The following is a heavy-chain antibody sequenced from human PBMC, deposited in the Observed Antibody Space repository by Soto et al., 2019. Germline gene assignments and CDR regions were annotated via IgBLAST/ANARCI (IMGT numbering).Heavy chain of an antibody. CDR1: GGTFSSYA. CDR3: ARHHCISSSCYYYYYYGMDV. V-gene: IGHV1-69*13. D-gene: IGHD2-2*01. CDR2: IIPIFDTA. J-gene: IGHJ6*02. Sequence: SVKVSCKASGGTFSSYAISWVRQAPGQGLEWMGGIIPIFDTANYAQKFQGRVTITADESTSTAYMELSSLRSEDTAVYYCARHHCISSSCYYYYYYGMDVWGQGTTVTISS.